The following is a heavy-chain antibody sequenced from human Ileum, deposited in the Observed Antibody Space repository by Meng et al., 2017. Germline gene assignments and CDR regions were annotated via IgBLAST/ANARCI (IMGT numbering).Heavy chain of an antibody. CDR2: IYHSGST. J-gene: IGHJ4*02. Sequence: QGPVQVLGPGLVQPSGTLSLTCAASCGSISSSNWWRWVRQPPGKGLEWIGEIYHSGSTNYNPSLKSRVTISVDKSKNQFSLKLSSVTAADTAVYYCARYILRWGYYFDYWGQGTLVTVSS. CDR1: CGSISSSNW. CDR3: ARYILRWGYYFDY. D-gene: IGHD4-23*01. V-gene: IGHV4-4*02.